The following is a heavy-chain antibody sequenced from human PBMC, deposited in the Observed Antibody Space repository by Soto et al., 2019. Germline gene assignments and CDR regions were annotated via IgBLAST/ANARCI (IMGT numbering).Heavy chain of an antibody. CDR3: ARDPLRVYSSSSSWFDP. J-gene: IGHJ5*02. V-gene: IGHV1-18*01. CDR2: ISAYNGNT. Sequence: QVQLVQTGAEVKKPGASVKVSCKASGYTFTSYGISWVRQAPGQGLEWMGWISAYNGNTNDAQKLQGRVTMTTDTSTSTAYMELRSLRSDDTAVYYCARDPLRVYSSSSSWFDPWSQGTLVPVSS. D-gene: IGHD6-6*01. CDR1: GYTFTSYG.